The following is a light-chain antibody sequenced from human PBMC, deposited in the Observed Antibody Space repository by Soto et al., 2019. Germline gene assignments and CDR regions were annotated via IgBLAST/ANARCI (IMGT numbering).Light chain of an antibody. CDR2: EAS. V-gene: IGLV2-23*01. CDR1: SSDIGSYDL. CDR3: CSYAGSVM. J-gene: IGLJ3*02. Sequence: QSALTQPASVSGSPGQSITISCTGTSSDIGSYDLVSWYQHHPGKAPKLIIYEASKRPSGVSNRFSGSRSGDTASLTISGLQTEDEADYSCCSYAGSVMFGGGTKLTVL.